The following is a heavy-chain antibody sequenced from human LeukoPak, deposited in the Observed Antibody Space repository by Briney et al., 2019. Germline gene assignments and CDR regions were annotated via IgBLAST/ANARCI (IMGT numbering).Heavy chain of an antibody. V-gene: IGHV3-23*01. D-gene: IGHD1-26*01. Sequence: GGSLRLSCAASGFTFSSYGMTWVRQAPGKGLEWVSGISGSGSRTDYADSVKGRFTISRDNAKNTLYLQMNSLRAGDTAVYYCAKGTREWELLDAFDIWGQGTMVTVSS. CDR1: GFTFSSYG. CDR2: ISGSGSRT. CDR3: AKGTREWELLDAFDI. J-gene: IGHJ3*02.